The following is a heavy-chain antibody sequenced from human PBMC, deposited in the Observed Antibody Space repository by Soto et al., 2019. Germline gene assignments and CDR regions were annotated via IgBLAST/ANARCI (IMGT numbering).Heavy chain of an antibody. Sequence: QVQLVQSGDEVKKPGASVKVSCKASGYIFVNYGIAWVRQAPGQGLEWMGWISPYTGNTHSATKVQGRLTMTTDTXTSTAYMDLGSLNSDDTAVYYCVMVDNYVTPTPQDVWGQGTTVTVSS. CDR3: VMVDNYVTPTPQDV. CDR2: ISPYTGNT. D-gene: IGHD3-16*01. V-gene: IGHV1-18*01. CDR1: GYIFVNYG. J-gene: IGHJ6*02.